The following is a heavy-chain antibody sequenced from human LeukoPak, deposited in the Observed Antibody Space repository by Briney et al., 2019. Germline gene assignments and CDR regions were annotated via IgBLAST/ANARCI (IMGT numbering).Heavy chain of an antibody. CDR2: ISYDGSNK. J-gene: IGHJ4*02. Sequence: PGGSLRLSCAASGFTFSGYAMHWVRQAPGKGLEWVAVISYDGSNKYYADSVKGRFTISRDNSKNTLYLQMNSLRAEDTAVYYCASVRGPYYLDYWGQGTLVTVSS. CDR3: ASVRGPYYLDY. V-gene: IGHV3-30*04. CDR1: GFTFSGYA. D-gene: IGHD3-10*01.